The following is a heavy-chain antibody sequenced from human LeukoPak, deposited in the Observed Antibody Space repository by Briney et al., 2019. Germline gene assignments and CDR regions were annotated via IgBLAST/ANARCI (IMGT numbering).Heavy chain of an antibody. Sequence: GGSLRLSCVASGFNFSDYYMNWIRQSPGKGLEWISYMSSRSGIIYYADSVKGRFTISRDNAKNSLYLQMNSLRVDDTAVYYCAREQYGDHFDNWGQGTLVTVSS. CDR2: MSSRSGII. CDR3: AREQYGDHFDN. J-gene: IGHJ4*02. D-gene: IGHD4-17*01. V-gene: IGHV3-11*04. CDR1: GFNFSDYY.